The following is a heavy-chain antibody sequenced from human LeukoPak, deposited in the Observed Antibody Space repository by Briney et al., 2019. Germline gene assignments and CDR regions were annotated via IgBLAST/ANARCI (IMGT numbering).Heavy chain of an antibody. V-gene: IGHV4-34*01. CDR1: GGSFSGYY. Sequence: PSETLSLTCAVYGGSFSGYYWSWIRQPPGKGLEWIGEINHSGSTNYNPSLKSRVIISVDTSKNQFSLKLSSVTAADTAVYYCARERRWNYFTLWSNMDVWGKGTTVTVSS. CDR3: ARERRWNYFTLWSNMDV. D-gene: IGHD1-7*01. CDR2: INHSGST. J-gene: IGHJ6*03.